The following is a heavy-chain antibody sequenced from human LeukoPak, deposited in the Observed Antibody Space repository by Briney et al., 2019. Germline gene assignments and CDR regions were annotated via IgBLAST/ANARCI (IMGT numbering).Heavy chain of an antibody. V-gene: IGHV1-18*01. Sequence: ASVKVSCKASGYIYTSYGINWGRQAPGQGLEWMGWISAYNGNTKYAQKLQGRVTMTTDTSTSTAHMELRSLRTDDTAVYYCTRGPEWFGVNVDYWGQGTLVTVSS. CDR2: ISAYNGNT. J-gene: IGHJ4*02. CDR3: TRGPEWFGVNVDY. CDR1: GYIYTSYG. D-gene: IGHD3-10*01.